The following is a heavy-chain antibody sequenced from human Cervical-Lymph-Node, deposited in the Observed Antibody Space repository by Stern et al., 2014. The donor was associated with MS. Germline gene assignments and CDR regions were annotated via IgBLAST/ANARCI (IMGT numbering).Heavy chain of an antibody. CDR3: AKDGRQWPVPLYFDY. CDR1: GFTFRNYA. D-gene: IGHD6-19*01. J-gene: IGHJ4*02. Sequence: EVQLVESGGGLVQPGGSLRLSWVASGFTFRNYAMTWVRQAPGKGLEWVSSIGVSGGNTYYADSVKGRFTISRDNSKNTLYLQISSLRAEDTAVYYCAKDGRQWPVPLYFDYWGQGTLVTVSS. V-gene: IGHV3-23*04. CDR2: IGVSGGNT.